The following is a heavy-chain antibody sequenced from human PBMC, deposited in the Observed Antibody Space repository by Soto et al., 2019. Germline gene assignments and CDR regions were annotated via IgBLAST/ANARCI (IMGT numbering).Heavy chain of an antibody. V-gene: IGHV3-30-3*01. CDR2: ISYDGSNK. J-gene: IGHJ4*02. CDR3: AREAPEDSSGFDAGYYCDY. D-gene: IGHD3-22*01. CDR1: GFTFSSYA. Sequence: GGSLRLSCAASGFTFSSYAMHWVRQAPGKGLEWVAVISYDGSNKYYADSVKGRFTISRDNSKNTLYLQMNSLRAEDTAVYYCAREAPEDSSGFDAGYYCDYWGQGTLVTVSS.